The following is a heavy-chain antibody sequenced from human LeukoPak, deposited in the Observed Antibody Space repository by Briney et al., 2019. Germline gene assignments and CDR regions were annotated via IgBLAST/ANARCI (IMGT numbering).Heavy chain of an antibody. CDR3: ASRITIFGAFDY. J-gene: IGHJ4*02. CDR1: GGSFSGYY. V-gene: IGHV4-59*01. Sequence: SETLSLTCAVYGGSFSGYYWSWIRQPPGKGLEWIGYIYYSGSTNYNPSLKSRVTISVDTSKNQFSLKLSSVTAADTAVYYCASRITIFGAFDYWGQGTLVTVSS. D-gene: IGHD3-3*01. CDR2: IYYSGST.